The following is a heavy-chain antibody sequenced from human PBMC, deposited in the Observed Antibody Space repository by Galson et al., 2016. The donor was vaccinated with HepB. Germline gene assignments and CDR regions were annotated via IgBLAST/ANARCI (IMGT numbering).Heavy chain of an antibody. D-gene: IGHD3-22*01. CDR1: GFTFSRYA. Sequence: SLRLSCAASGFTFSRYAMHWVRQAPGKGLEWVAVISYAGSDEYYADSVKGRFTISRDNSKNTLYLHMNGLRAEDTAVYYCARGQVGIVVENFDHWGQGTLVTVSS. CDR2: ISYAGSDE. J-gene: IGHJ4*02. CDR3: ARGQVGIVVENFDH. V-gene: IGHV3-30*04.